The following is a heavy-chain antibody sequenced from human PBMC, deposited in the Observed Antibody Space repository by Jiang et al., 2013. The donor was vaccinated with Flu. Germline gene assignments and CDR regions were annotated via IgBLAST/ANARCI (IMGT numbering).Heavy chain of an antibody. J-gene: IGHJ6*02. CDR1: GFTFGDYA. CDR2: IRSKAYGGTT. Sequence: RLSCTASGFTFGDYAMSWFRQAPGKGLEWVGFIRSKAYGGTTEYAASVKGRFTISRDDSKSIAYLQMNSLKTEDTAVYYCTRFIPPGFWSGYRDVYYGMDVWGQGTTVTVSS. CDR3: TRFIPPGFWSGYRDVYYGMDV. D-gene: IGHD3-3*01. V-gene: IGHV3-49*03.